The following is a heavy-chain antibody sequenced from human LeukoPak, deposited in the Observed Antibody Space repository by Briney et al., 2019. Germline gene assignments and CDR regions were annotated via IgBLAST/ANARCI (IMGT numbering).Heavy chain of an antibody. CDR3: ARGRDGMAAAGTCFDY. D-gene: IGHD6-13*01. V-gene: IGHV4-4*02. CDR1: GGSISSSKW. CDR2: IYHSGST. Sequence: SETLSLTCAVSGGSISSSKWWSWVRQPPGKGLEWIGEIYHSGSTNYNPSLKSRVTISVDTSKNQFSLKLSPVTAADTAVYYCARGRDGMAAAGTCFDYWGQGTLVTVSS. J-gene: IGHJ4*02.